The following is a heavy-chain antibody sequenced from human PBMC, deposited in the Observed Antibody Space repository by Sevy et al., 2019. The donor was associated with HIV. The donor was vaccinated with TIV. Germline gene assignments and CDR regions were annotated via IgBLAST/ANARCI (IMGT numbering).Heavy chain of an antibody. J-gene: IGHJ4*02. CDR1: GGSLSNYG. V-gene: IGHV1-69*10. Sequence: ASVKVSCKASGGSLSNYGMNWVRQAPGQGLEWTGGIIPRVGLTNYAQKFQDRVTITADESTNTVYIEVRRLTSEDTGVYNCASVRPCGGDCYYFDSWGQGTLVTVSS. D-gene: IGHD2-21*01. CDR2: IIPRVGLT. CDR3: ASVRPCGGDCYYFDS.